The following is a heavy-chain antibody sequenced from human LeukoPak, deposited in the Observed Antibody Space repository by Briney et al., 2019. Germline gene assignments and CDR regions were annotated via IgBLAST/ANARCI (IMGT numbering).Heavy chain of an antibody. V-gene: IGHV3-11*01. CDR2: ISSSGSTI. J-gene: IGHJ4*02. Sequence: NPGGSLRLSCAASGFTFSDYYMSWIRQAPGKGLEWVSYISSSGSTIYYADSVKGRFTISRDSAKNSLYLQMNSLRAEDTAVYYCARDGSSGWYYPDKNHFDYWGQGTLVTVSS. CDR3: ARDGSSGWYYPDKNHFDY. D-gene: IGHD6-19*01. CDR1: GFTFSDYY.